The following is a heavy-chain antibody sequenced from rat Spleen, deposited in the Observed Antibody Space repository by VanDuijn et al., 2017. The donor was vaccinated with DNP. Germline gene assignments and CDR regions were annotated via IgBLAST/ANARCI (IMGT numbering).Heavy chain of an antibody. CDR3: TRGAY. CDR1: GFTFSNYG. V-gene: IGHV5S13*01. Sequence: EVQLVESGGDLLQPGRSLKLSCAASGFTFSNYGMAWVRQTPTKGLEWVASISTGGGNTYYRDSVKGRFTISRNDAQNTLYLQMNSLRSEDTAIYYCTRGAYWGQGTLVTVSS. J-gene: IGHJ3*01. CDR2: ISTGGGNT.